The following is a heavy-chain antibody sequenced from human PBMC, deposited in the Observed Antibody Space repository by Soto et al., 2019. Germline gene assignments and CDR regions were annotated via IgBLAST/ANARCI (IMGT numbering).Heavy chain of an antibody. CDR1: RYIFTSYA. D-gene: IGHD2-15*01. CDR2: INAGNGNT. CDR3: ARGYCSGGSCPDPYYFDY. Sequence: ASVEVSCEASRYIFTSYALHSVRQAPEQRLEWMGWINAGNGNTKYSQKFQGRVTITRDTSASTAYMELSSLRSEDTAVYYCARGYCSGGSCPDPYYFDYWGQGTLVTGSS. J-gene: IGHJ4*02. V-gene: IGHV1-3*01.